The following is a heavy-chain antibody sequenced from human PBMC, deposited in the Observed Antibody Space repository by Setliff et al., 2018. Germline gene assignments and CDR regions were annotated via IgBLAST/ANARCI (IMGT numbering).Heavy chain of an antibody. D-gene: IGHD2-15*01. CDR1: GDSISRYY. CDR3: ARGLNSDSWTFAY. J-gene: IGHJ4*02. Sequence: SETLSLTCTVSGDSISRYYWSWIRQPPGKGLEWIGYIQNGGNTKYNPSLGSRITMSVDTSKNQFSLNLNSVTAADTAIYYCARGLNSDSWTFAYWGQGSLVTVSS. V-gene: IGHV4-59*08. CDR2: IQNGGNT.